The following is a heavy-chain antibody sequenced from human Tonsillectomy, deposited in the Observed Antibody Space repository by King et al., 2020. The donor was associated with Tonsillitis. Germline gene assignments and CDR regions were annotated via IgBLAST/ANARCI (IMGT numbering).Heavy chain of an antibody. CDR3: VRGTIPQLGLKTGFDS. V-gene: IGHV3-7*03. CDR1: GFTFSSYW. D-gene: IGHD1-14*01. CDR2: IKPDGSEK. J-gene: IGHJ4*02. Sequence: VQLVESGGGLVQPGGSLRLSCAASGFTFSSYWMYWVRQAPGKGLEWVANIKPDGSEKYYVDSVKDRFTISRDNAKNSLYLQMINLRAEDTAVYYCVRGTIPQLGLKTGFDSWGQGTLVTVSS.